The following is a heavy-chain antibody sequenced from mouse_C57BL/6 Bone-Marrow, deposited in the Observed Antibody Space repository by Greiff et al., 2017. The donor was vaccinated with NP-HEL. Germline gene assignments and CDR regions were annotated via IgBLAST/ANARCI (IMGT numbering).Heavy chain of an antibody. D-gene: IGHD2-3*01. CDR2: IHPNSGST. Sequence: VQLQQPGAELVKPGASVKLSCKASGYTFTSYWMHWVKQRPGQGLEWIGMIHPNSGSTNYNEKFKSKATLTVDKSSSPAYMQLSSLTSEDSAVYYCARDGGCRGDFDDWGQGTTLTVA. CDR1: GYTFTSYW. V-gene: IGHV1-64*01. CDR3: ARDGGCRGDFDD. J-gene: IGHJ2*01.